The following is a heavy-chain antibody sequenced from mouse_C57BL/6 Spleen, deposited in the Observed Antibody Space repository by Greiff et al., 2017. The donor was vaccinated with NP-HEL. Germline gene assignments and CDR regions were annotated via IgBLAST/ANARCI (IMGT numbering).Heavy chain of an antibody. J-gene: IGHJ2*01. D-gene: IGHD1-1*01. CDR3: TRTYYGSSYGY. CDR2: IDPETGGT. V-gene: IGHV1-15*01. Sequence: QVQLQQSGAELVRPGASVTLSCKASGYTFTDYEMHWVKQTPVHGLEWIGAIDPETGGTAYNQKFKGKAILTADTSSSTAYMELRSLTSEDSAVDYCTRTYYGSSYGYWGQGTTLTVSS. CDR1: GYTFTDYE.